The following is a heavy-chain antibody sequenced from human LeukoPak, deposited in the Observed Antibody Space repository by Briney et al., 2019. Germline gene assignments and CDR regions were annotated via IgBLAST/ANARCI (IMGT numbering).Heavy chain of an antibody. D-gene: IGHD3-10*01. CDR3: ARVGRVGSYYYGMDV. CDR1: GFSFTSYW. CDR2: IYPGDSDT. V-gene: IGHV5-51*01. Sequence: AESLKISCMGSGFSFTSYWVGWVRQMPGKGLEWMGIIYPGDSDTRYSPSFQGLVTISADKSISTAYLQWSSLKASDTAMYYCARVGRVGSYYYGMDVWGQGTTVTVSS. J-gene: IGHJ6*02.